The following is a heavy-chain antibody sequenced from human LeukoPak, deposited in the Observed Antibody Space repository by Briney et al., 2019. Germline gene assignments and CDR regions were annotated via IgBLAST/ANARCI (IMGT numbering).Heavy chain of an antibody. J-gene: IGHJ6*03. V-gene: IGHV4-4*07. CDR1: GGSLSSYY. CDR2: IYTSGRT. D-gene: IGHD6-6*01. Sequence: SETLSLTCTVSGGSLSSYYWSWIRQPAGEGLEWIGRIYTSGRTNYNPSLKSRVTMSVDTSKNQFSLKLSSVTAADTAVYYCARKGRKTGIAARQGVGYYYYYMDVWGKGTTVTVSS. CDR3: ARKGRKTGIAARQGVGYYYYYMDV.